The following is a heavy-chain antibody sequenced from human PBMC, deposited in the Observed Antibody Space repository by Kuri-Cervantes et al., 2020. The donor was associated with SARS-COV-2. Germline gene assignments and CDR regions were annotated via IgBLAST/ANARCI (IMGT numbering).Heavy chain of an antibody. V-gene: IGHV3-66*01. J-gene: IGHJ4*02. CDR2: IYSGGST. CDR3: ARDLGEGPTGY. CDR1: GFTVSSNY. D-gene: IGHD3-16*01. Sequence: GESLKISCAASGFTVSSNYMSWVRQAPGKGLEWVSVIYSGGSTYYADSVKGRFTISRDNSKNTLYLQMNSLRAEDTAVHYCARDLGEGPTGYWGQGTLVTVSS.